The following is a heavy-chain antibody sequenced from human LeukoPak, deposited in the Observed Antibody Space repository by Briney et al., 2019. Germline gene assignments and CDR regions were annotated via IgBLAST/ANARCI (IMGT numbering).Heavy chain of an antibody. CDR3: ARGGTTDQYFDY. V-gene: IGHV3-73*01. CDR2: IRSEANSYTT. CDR1: GSRFSVSG. Sequence: PGGSLRLSCGASGSRFSVSGINWVRQASGQGLEWVGRIRSEANSYTTTYAASVRGRFTVSRDDSKNTAYLQMDSLKTEDTAVYYCARGGTTDQYFDYWGQGILVTVSS. D-gene: IGHD1-14*01. J-gene: IGHJ4*02.